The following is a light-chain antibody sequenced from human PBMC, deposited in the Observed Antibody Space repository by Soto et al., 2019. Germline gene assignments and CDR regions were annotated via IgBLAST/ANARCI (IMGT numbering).Light chain of an antibody. Sequence: QSVLTQPASVSGSPGQSITISCTGTSSDVGYYNYVSWYQQHPGKVPKLMIYEVNNRPSGVSNRFSGSKSGNTASLTISGLQAEDEAEYYCCSRLSDITYVCGTGTKVTVL. V-gene: IGLV2-14*01. CDR2: EVN. CDR3: CSRLSDITYV. J-gene: IGLJ1*01. CDR1: SSDVGYYNY.